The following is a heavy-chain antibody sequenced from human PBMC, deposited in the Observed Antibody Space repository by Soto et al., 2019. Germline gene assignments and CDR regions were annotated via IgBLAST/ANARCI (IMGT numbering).Heavy chain of an antibody. D-gene: IGHD6-6*01. CDR1: GGTFSSYA. CDR3: ATESKIAVRVPGDV. CDR2: IIPIFGTA. J-gene: IGHJ6*02. Sequence: ASVKVSCKASGGTFSSYAISWVRQAPGQGLEWMGGIIPIFGTANYAQKFQGRVTITADESTSTAYMELSSLRSEDTAVYYCATESKIAVRVPGDVWGQGTTVTVSS. V-gene: IGHV1-69*13.